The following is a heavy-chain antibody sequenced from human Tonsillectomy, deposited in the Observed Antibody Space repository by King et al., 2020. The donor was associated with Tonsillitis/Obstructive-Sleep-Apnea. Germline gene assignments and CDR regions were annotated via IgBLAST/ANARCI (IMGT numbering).Heavy chain of an antibody. V-gene: IGHV3-7*03. CDR2: IKQDGSTK. Sequence: VQLVESGGGLVQPGGSLRLSCEASGFTFSTYWMMWVRQAPGRGLEWVANIKQDGSTKNYVDSVTGRFNISRDNAKSSLYLQMDSLRAEDTAVYYCARDAYPRVSSVSFDALDIWGQGTMVTVSS. CDR3: ARDAYPRVSSVSFDALDI. J-gene: IGHJ3*02. D-gene: IGHD5/OR15-5a*01. CDR1: GFTFSTYW.